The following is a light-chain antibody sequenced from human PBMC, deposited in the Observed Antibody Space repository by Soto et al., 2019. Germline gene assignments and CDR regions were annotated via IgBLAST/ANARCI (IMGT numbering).Light chain of an antibody. CDR2: ETS. J-gene: IGKJ4*01. CDR1: QSVDSSY. Sequence: EIVLPQSPATLSLSPGESATLSCRASQSVDSSYFAWYQQRPGQAPRLLISETSTRATGIPDRFSGSGSGTDFTLTVSRLEPEDFAVYFCQQYGSYPLTFGGGTKVDIK. V-gene: IGKV3-20*01. CDR3: QQYGSYPLT.